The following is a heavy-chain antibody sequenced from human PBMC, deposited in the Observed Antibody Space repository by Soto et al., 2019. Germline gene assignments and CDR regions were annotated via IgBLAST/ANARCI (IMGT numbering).Heavy chain of an antibody. Sequence: EVQLVESGGGLVQPGGSLRLSCAASGFTVSSKYMSWVRQAPGKGLEWVSLIQSGGPTYYADSVKGRFTISRDTSENTVHLQMDSLRAEDTAVYYCARDDVLCDGGRCYGVPLDVWGTGTTVTVS. CDR1: GFTVSSKY. J-gene: IGHJ6*03. CDR2: IQSGGPT. CDR3: ARDDVLCDGGRCYGVPLDV. V-gene: IGHV3-66*01. D-gene: IGHD2-15*01.